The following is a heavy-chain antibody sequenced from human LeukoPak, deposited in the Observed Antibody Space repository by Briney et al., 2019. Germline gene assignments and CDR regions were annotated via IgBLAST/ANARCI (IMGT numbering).Heavy chain of an antibody. CDR3: ARDYYASGSYYIDY. J-gene: IGHJ4*02. D-gene: IGHD3-10*01. CDR2: ISSASTTI. CDR1: GFTFTTYN. Sequence: GGSLRLSCAASGFTFTTYNMNWVRQAPGKGLEWLSYISSASTTIYYADSVKGRFTISRDNAKNSLYLRMNSLRDEDTAVYYCARDYYASGSYYIDYWGQGTLVTVSS. V-gene: IGHV3-48*02.